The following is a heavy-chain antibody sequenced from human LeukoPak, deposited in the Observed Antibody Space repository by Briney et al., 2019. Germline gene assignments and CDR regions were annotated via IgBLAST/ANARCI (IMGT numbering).Heavy chain of an antibody. J-gene: IGHJ4*02. CDR3: ARDSGYSGYDYVGYFDY. CDR2: IGSDGKT. CDR1: GFTYSSYA. Sequence: PGGSLRLSCAASGFTYSSYAMSWVRQAPGNGLEWVSAIGSDGKTYYADSVKGRFTISRDNAKNSLYLQMNSLRAEDTAVYYCARDSGYSGYDYVGYFDYWGQGTLVTVSS. V-gene: IGHV3-23*01. D-gene: IGHD5-12*01.